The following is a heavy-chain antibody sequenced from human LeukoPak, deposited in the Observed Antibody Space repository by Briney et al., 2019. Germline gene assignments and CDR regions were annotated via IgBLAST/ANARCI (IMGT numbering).Heavy chain of an antibody. J-gene: IGHJ3*02. Sequence: ASVKVSCKASGYTFTSYDINWVRQATGQGLEWMGWMNPNSGNTGYAQKFQGRVTITRNTSISTAYMELSSLRSEDTAVYYCARGFSTRYDFWSGYDAFDTWGQGTMVTVPS. D-gene: IGHD3-3*01. CDR1: GYTFTSYD. CDR3: ARGFSTRYDFWSGYDAFDT. V-gene: IGHV1-8*03. CDR2: MNPNSGNT.